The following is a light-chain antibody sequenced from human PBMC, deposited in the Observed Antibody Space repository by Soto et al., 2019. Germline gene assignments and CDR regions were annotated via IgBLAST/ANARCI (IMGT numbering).Light chain of an antibody. V-gene: IGKV1-39*01. J-gene: IGKJ1*01. CDR3: KQSYNPPVT. Sequence: DIQMTQSPSSLSASVGDRVTITCRASQSISSYLNWYQQKPGKAPKLLIYAASSLQSGVPSRFSGSGSGTDFTLTISSLQPEDFATYSCKQSYNPPVTFGQGTKVDIK. CDR1: QSISSY. CDR2: AAS.